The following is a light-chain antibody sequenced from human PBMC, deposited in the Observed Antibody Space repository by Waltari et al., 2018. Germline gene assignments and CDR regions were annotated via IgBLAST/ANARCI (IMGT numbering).Light chain of an antibody. CDR3: QQYNRWPPLT. CDR2: GAS. V-gene: IGKV3-15*01. J-gene: IGKJ4*01. Sequence: EVVMTQSPAALSVSPGGRVTLPCKASQNIDNNLAWYQQKPGQSPRLLIYGASTRATGVPARFSGSGSGTEFTLTISSLQSEDCAVFYCQQYNRWPPLTFGRGTKVEIK. CDR1: QNIDNN.